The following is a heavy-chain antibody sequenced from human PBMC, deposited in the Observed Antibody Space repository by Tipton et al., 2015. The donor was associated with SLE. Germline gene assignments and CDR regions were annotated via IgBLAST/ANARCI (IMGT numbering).Heavy chain of an antibody. Sequence: SLRLSCAASGITVSSSYISWVRQTPGKGLEWVSVIYAGGNTYYGDSVKGRFTISRDNSKNTLYLQMNSLRAEDTAVYYCAKERYSGSYLDAFDIWGQGTMVTVSS. CDR3: AKERYSGSYLDAFDI. CDR2: IYAGGNT. V-gene: IGHV3-66*01. CDR1: GITVSSSY. J-gene: IGHJ3*02. D-gene: IGHD1-26*01.